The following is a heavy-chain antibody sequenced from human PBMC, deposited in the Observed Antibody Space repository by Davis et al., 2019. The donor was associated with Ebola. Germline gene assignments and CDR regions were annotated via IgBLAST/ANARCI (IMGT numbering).Heavy chain of an antibody. CDR2: IYYSGRS. Sequence: PSDTLSPTFAVSGYSISSGYYWGWIRQPPGKGLEWSGYIYYSGRSTYNPFLKSRVTISVETSKSQFTLKLSSVTAADTAVYYCARVVRFGGEQQHARYWYFDLWGRGTLVTVSS. V-gene: IGHV4-61*01. D-gene: IGHD3-10*01. CDR1: GYSISSGYY. J-gene: IGHJ2*01. CDR3: ARVVRFGGEQQHARYWYFDL.